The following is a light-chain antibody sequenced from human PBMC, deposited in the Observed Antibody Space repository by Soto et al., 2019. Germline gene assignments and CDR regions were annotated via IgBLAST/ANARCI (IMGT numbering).Light chain of an antibody. Sequence: SVLTQSPGTLSLSPGERATLSCRASQSVTSNYLAWYQQRPGQAPRLLIYAASSRATGIPDRFSGSGSGTDFTLTISRLEPEDFAVYYCQQYGGSPPETFGQGTKVEIK. J-gene: IGKJ1*01. CDR3: QQYGGSPPET. V-gene: IGKV3-20*01. CDR2: AAS. CDR1: QSVTSNY.